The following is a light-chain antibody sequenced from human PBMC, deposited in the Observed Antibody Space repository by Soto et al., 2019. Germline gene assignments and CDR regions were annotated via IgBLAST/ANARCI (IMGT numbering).Light chain of an antibody. CDR3: QQYGGSPFT. CDR1: QSVSVNS. Sequence: EIVLTQSPGTLSLSPGERATLSCRASQSVSVNSLAWYQKKGGQAPRLLIYAASTRNTGVPERFSGTGSGTDFALTISRLEPDDSAVYYCQQYGGSPFTFGPGTKVDIK. CDR2: AAS. V-gene: IGKV3-20*01. J-gene: IGKJ3*01.